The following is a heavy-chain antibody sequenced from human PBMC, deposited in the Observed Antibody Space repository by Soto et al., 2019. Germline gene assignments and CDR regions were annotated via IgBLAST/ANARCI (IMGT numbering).Heavy chain of an antibody. J-gene: IGHJ1*01. V-gene: IGHV4-61*01. Sequence: SETLCLTCTVSGGSVSSGSYYWSWIRQPPGKGLEWIGYIYYSGSTNYNPSLKSRVTISVDTSKNQFSLKLSSVTAADTAVYYCARSRTTVTPSGFQHWGQGTLVAVSS. CDR2: IYYSGST. CDR3: ARSRTTVTPSGFQH. CDR1: GGSVSSGSYY. D-gene: IGHD4-17*01.